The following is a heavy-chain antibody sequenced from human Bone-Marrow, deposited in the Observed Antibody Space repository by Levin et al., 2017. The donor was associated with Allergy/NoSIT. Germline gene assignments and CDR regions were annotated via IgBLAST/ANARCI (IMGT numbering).Heavy chain of an antibody. CDR2: INHSGST. V-gene: IGHV4-34*01. CDR1: GGSFSGYY. J-gene: IGHJ4*02. Sequence: SETLSLTCAVYGGSFSGYYWSWIRQPPGKGLEWIGEINHSGSTNYNPSLKSRVTISVDTSKNQFSLKLSSVTAAATAVYYCARGRKNKRAYYDIFPFPGEIYYFDYWGQGTLVTVSS. CDR3: ARGRKNKRAYYDIFPFPGEIYYFDY. D-gene: IGHD3-9*01.